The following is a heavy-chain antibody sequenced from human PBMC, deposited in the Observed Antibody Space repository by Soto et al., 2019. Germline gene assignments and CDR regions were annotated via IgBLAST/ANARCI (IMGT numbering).Heavy chain of an antibody. CDR1: GYTFSSYD. V-gene: IGHV1-8*01. CDR2: MNPNSGNT. Sequence: ASVKVSCKTSGYTFSSYDINWVRQAPGQGPEWMGWMNPNSGNTGFAQKFQGRVTLTRDTSIRTAYMELSSLRSEDTAVYYCATYCSGGSCYVYWGQGTLVTSPQ. CDR3: ATYCSGGSCYVY. D-gene: IGHD2-15*01. J-gene: IGHJ4*02.